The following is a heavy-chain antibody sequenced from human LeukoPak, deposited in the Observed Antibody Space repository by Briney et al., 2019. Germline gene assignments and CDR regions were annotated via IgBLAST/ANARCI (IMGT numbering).Heavy chain of an antibody. CDR1: GYTFTSYD. CDR3: ARDGQDYGDYFWYFDY. Sequence: ASVKVSCKASGYTFTSYDINWVRQATGQGLGWMGWMNPNSGNTGYAQKFQGRVTMTRNTSISTAYMELSSLRSEDTAVYYCARDGQDYGDYFWYFDYWGQGTLVTVSS. V-gene: IGHV1-8*01. J-gene: IGHJ4*02. CDR2: MNPNSGNT. D-gene: IGHD4-17*01.